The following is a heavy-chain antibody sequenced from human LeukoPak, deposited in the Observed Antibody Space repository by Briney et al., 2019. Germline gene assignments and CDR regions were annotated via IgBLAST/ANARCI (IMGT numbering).Heavy chain of an antibody. CDR2: INHSGST. CDR3: ARGFERRYYYYYYMDV. CDR1: GGSFSGYY. Sequence: SETLSLTCAVYGGSFSGYYWSWIRQPPGKGLEWIEEINHSGSTNYNPSLKSRVTISVDTSKNQFSLKLSSVTAADTAVYYCARGFERRYYYYYYMDVWGKGTTVTVSS. V-gene: IGHV4-34*01. J-gene: IGHJ6*03.